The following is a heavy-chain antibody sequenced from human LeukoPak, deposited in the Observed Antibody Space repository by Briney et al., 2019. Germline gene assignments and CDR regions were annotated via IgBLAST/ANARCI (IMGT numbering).Heavy chain of an antibody. J-gene: IGHJ4*02. CDR3: ARDLSMITFGGVIVPRYFDY. CDR2: IYYSGST. D-gene: IGHD3-16*02. V-gene: IGHV4-59*12. CDR1: GGSISSYY. Sequence: SETLSLTCTVSGGSISSYYWSWIRQPPGKGLEWIGYIYYSGSTNYNPSLKSRVTISVDTSKNQFSLKLSSVTAADTAVYYCARDLSMITFGGVIVPRYFDYWGQGTLVTVSS.